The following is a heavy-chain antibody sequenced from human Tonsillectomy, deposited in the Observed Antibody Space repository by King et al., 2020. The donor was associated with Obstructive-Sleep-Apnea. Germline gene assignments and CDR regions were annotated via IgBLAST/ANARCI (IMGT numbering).Heavy chain of an antibody. Sequence: VQLVESGAEVKKPGASAKVSCKASGYIFTGYYMHWVRQAAGQGLVWMVTVDPGTGRTSYEQKFQGRVTMTKDTSTPTVYMELSSVRSEDTAMYYCAREGRLSGTDYWGQGTLITVSS. J-gene: IGHJ4*02. V-gene: IGHV1-46*01. D-gene: IGHD3-16*02. CDR3: AREGRLSGTDY. CDR2: VDPGTGRT. CDR1: GYIFTGYY.